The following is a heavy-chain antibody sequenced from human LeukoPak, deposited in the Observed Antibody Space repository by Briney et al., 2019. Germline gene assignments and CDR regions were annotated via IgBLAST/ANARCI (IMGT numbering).Heavy chain of an antibody. CDR2: ISGSGGST. CDR1: GFTFSSYA. CDR3: AKDLYYYDSSGYLGYYYYGMDV. J-gene: IGHJ6*02. Sequence: GGSLRLSCAASGFTFSSYAMSWVRQAPGKGLEWVSAISGSGGSTYYADSVKGRFTISRDNSKNALYLQMNSLRAEDTAVYYCAKDLYYYDSSGYLGYYYYGMDVWGQGTTVTVSS. D-gene: IGHD3-22*01. V-gene: IGHV3-23*01.